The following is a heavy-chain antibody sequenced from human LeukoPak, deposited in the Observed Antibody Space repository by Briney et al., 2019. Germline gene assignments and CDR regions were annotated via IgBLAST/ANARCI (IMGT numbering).Heavy chain of an antibody. CDR3: ARGPTMIVA. CDR2: ISGSGGST. CDR1: GFTFTKYA. V-gene: IGHV3-23*01. J-gene: IGHJ5*02. D-gene: IGHD3-22*01. Sequence: GGSLRLSCAASGFTFTKYAMSWVRQAPGKGLEWVSAISGSGGSTYYADSVKGRFTISRDNSKNTLYLQMNSLRAEDTAVYYCARGPTMIVAWGQGTLVTVSS.